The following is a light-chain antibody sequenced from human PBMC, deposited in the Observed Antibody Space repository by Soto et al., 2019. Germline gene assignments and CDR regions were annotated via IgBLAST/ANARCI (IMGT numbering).Light chain of an antibody. Sequence: LTQSPGTLSLSPGETATLSCRASQSVSSSYLAWYQQKPGQAPRLLVYGSYHRATGIADRFSGSGSRTDVTLTIRRLEPVEFAEYSCQQYSSSYDYSLYTFGQGTKVDIK. V-gene: IGKV3-20*01. CDR2: GSY. CDR3: QQYSSSYDYSLYT. J-gene: IGKJ2*01. CDR1: QSVSSSY.